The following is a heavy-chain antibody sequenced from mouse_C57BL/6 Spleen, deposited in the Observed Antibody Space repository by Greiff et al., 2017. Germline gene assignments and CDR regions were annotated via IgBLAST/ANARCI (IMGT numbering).Heavy chain of an antibody. CDR1: GYTFTSYW. Sequence: QVQLQQPGAELVKPGASVKVSCKASGYTFTSYWMHWVKQRPGKGLEWIGRIHPSDSDTNYKQKFKGKATLTVDKSSSTAYMQLSSLTSEASAVYYWAIAYCNYDGYVDVWGTGTTVTVSS. V-gene: IGHV1-74*01. CDR3: AIAYCNYDGYVDV. D-gene: IGHD2-10*02. J-gene: IGHJ1*03. CDR2: IHPSDSDT.